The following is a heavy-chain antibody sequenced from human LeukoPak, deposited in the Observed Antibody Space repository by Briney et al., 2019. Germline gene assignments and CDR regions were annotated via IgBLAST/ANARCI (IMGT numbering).Heavy chain of an antibody. D-gene: IGHD1-26*01. J-gene: IGHJ3*02. CDR1: GFTVSSNY. Sequence: GGSLRLSCAASGFTVSSNYMSWARRAPGKGLEWVSVISSGGSTYYADSVTGRFTISRDNSKNTLYLQMNSLRAEDTAVYYCARGGDIVGATRSAFDIWGQGTLVTVSS. CDR3: ARGGDIVGATRSAFDI. CDR2: ISSGGST. V-gene: IGHV3-53*01.